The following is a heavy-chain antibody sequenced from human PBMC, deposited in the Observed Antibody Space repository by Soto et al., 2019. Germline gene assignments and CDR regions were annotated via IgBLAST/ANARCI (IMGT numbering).Heavy chain of an antibody. Sequence: AASVKVSCKASGGTFSSYAISWVRQAPGQGLEWMGGIIPIFGTANYAQKFQGRATITADESTSTAYMELSSLRSEDTAVYYCATSGYCSGGSWDCASHPSDYWGQGTLVTVSS. V-gene: IGHV1-69*13. CDR1: GGTFSSYA. D-gene: IGHD2-15*01. CDR3: ATSGYCSGGSWDCASHPSDY. CDR2: IIPIFGTA. J-gene: IGHJ4*02.